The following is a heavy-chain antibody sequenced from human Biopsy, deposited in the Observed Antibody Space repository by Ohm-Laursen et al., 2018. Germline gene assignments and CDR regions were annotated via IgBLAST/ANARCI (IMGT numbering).Heavy chain of an antibody. V-gene: IGHV1-18*01. Sequence: ASVKVSCKASGYTFYSYGITWVRQAPGQGLEWMGWITADNTNSAQKFQGRLTMTTDISTSTAYTDLKGLRSDDTAIYYCARVFGGAYYSYAFDLWGQGTLVTVSS. CDR3: ARVFGGAYYSYAFDL. CDR1: GYTFYSYG. D-gene: IGHD2-21*02. J-gene: IGHJ3*01. CDR2: ITADNT.